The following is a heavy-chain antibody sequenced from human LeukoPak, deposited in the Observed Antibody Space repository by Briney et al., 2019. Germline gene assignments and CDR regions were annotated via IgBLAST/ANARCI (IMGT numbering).Heavy chain of an antibody. D-gene: IGHD1-14*01. CDR1: GFTFSSYG. J-gene: IGHJ4*02. CDR3: AKDTREPRWYYFDY. Sequence: PGGSLRLSCAASGFTFSSYGMHWVRQAPGKGLEWVAVIWYDGSNKYYADSVKGRFTISRDNSKNTLYLQMNSLRAEDTAVYYCAKDTREPRWYYFDYWGQGTLVTVSS. V-gene: IGHV3-33*06. CDR2: IWYDGSNK.